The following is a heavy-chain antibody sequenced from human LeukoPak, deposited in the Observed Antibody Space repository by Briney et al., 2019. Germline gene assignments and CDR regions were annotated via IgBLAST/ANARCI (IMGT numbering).Heavy chain of an antibody. D-gene: IGHD5-18*01. CDR3: ARGTIQLWLNYFDY. CDR1: GVSIGSGYY. V-gene: IGHV4-38-2*02. J-gene: IGHJ4*02. CDR2: IHYGGTT. Sequence: SETLSLTCTVSGVSIGSGYYWAWIRQPPGKGLEWIGSIHYGGTTHYNPSLQSRVTISVDTSKNQFSLKLSSVTAADTAVYYCARGTIQLWLNYFDYWGQGTLVTVSS.